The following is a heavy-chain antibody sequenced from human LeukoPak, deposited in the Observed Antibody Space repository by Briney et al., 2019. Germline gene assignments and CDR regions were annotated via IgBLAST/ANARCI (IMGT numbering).Heavy chain of an antibody. CDR1: GGSISSGSYY. CDR2: IYTSGST. J-gene: IGHJ5*02. D-gene: IGHD1-7*01. V-gene: IGHV4-61*02. CDR3: ARGGRYNWNYSPLGFDP. Sequence: PSETLSLTCTVSGGSISSGSYYWSWLRQPAGKGLEWIGRIYTSGSTNYNPSLKSRVTISVDTSKNQFSLKLSSVTAADTAVYYCARGGRYNWNYSPLGFDPWGQGTLVTVSS.